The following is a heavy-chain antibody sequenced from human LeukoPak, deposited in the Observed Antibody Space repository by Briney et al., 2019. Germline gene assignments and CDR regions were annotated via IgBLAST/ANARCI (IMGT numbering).Heavy chain of an antibody. CDR1: GFTFDDYA. J-gene: IGHJ4*02. CDR3: AKDHYDFWSGYSRSYYFDY. V-gene: IGHV3-43D*03. Sequence: PGGSLRLSCAASGFTFDDYAMHWVRQAPGKGLEWVSLISWDGGSTYYADSVKGRFTISRDNSKNSLYLQMNSLRAEDTALYYCAKDHYDFWSGYSRSYYFDYWGQGTLVTVSS. D-gene: IGHD3-3*01. CDR2: ISWDGGST.